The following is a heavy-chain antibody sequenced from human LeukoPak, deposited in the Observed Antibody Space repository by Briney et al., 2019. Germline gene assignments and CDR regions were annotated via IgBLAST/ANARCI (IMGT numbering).Heavy chain of an antibody. V-gene: IGHV1-2*02. CDR3: AKTRVGIRGVYPTGALDI. Sequence: SVKVSCKASGYTFTGYYMHWVRQAPGQGLEWMGWINPNSGGTNYAQKFQGRVTMTRDTSISTAYMELSRLRSDDTAVYYCAKTRVGIRGVYPTGALDIWGQGTMVTVSS. J-gene: IGHJ3*02. CDR1: GYTFTGYY. CDR2: INPNSGGT. D-gene: IGHD3-10*01.